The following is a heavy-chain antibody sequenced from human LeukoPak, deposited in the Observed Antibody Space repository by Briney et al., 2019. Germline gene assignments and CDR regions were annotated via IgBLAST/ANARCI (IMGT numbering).Heavy chain of an antibody. CDR3: ARGLAVADGGDY. CDR2: ISSSSSYI. Sequence: GGSLRLSCAASGFTFSSYSMNWVRQAPGKGLEWVSSISSSSSYIYYADSVKGRFTISRDNAKNSLYLQMNSLRAEDTAVYYCARGLAVADGGDYWGQGTLVTVSS. D-gene: IGHD6-19*01. CDR1: GFTFSSYS. V-gene: IGHV3-21*01. J-gene: IGHJ4*02.